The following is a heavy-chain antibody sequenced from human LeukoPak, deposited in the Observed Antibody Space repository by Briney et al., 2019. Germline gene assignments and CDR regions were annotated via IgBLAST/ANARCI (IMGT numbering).Heavy chain of an antibody. CDR1: GGSISSSSYY. D-gene: IGHD6-13*01. J-gene: IGHJ4*02. V-gene: IGHV4-39*07. CDR2: IYYSGST. CDR3: ARDIAAAGLFDY. Sequence: PSETLSLTCTVSGGSISSSSYYWGWIRQPPGKGLEWIGRIYYSGSTYYNPSLKSRVTISIDTYKNQFSLKLSSVTAADTAVYYCARDIAAAGLFDYWGQGTLVTVSS.